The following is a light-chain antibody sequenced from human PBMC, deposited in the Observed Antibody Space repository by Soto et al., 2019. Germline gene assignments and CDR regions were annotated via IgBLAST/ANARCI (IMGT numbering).Light chain of an antibody. CDR2: DVS. J-gene: IGLJ3*02. Sequence: QSVLTQPASVSGSLGQSITISCTGNSNDVGGYNYVSWYQQHPGNAPKLMIYDVSNRPSGVSHRFSGSKSGNTASLIISGLQAEDEADYYCCSFTRGTTWVFGGGTKLTVL. V-gene: IGLV2-14*03. CDR3: CSFTRGTTWV. CDR1: SNDVGGYNY.